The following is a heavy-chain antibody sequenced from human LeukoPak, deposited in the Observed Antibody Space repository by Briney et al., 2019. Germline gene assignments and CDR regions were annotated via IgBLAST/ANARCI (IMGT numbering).Heavy chain of an antibody. Sequence: SEPLSLTCTVSGGSINCYYGSGIRKPPGGGLEWIGYSHYRGSTNQNPYLHSRVNISVHTPKKQLSLKLSSATAAYTAVYYCARQRLATAGSSHLDYWGQGTIVTVSS. J-gene: IGHJ4*02. CDR3: ARQRLATAGSSHLDY. D-gene: IGHD6-13*01. V-gene: IGHV4-59*08. CDR1: GGSINCYY. CDR2: SHYRGST.